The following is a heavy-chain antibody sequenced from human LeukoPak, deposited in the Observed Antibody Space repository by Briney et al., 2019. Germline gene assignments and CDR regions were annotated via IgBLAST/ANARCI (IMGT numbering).Heavy chain of an antibody. D-gene: IGHD3-10*01. Sequence: PSGTLSLTCAASVDSINSPYWWSWVRQSPGTGLEWIAEIYHSGSTNYNPFLRSRVTISVDTSKNQFSLKLSSVTAADTAVYYCAVNYYGSGSKYYFDYWGQGTLVTVSS. CDR2: IYHSGST. V-gene: IGHV4-4*02. J-gene: IGHJ4*02. CDR1: VDSINSPYW. CDR3: AVNYYGSGSKYYFDY.